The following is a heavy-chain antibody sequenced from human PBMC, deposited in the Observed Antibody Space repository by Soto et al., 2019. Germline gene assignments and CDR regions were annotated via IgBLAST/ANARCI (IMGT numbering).Heavy chain of an antibody. CDR3: ARAQRGLRFSEWLPTYGMDV. Sequence: PSETLSLTCTVSGGSISSGDYYWSWIRQPPGKGLEWIGYIYYSGSTYYNPSLKSRVTISVDTSKNQLSLKLNSVSAADTAVYYCARAQRGLRFSEWLPTYGMDVWGQGTTVTVSS. D-gene: IGHD3-3*01. CDR1: GGSISSGDYY. CDR2: IYYSGST. J-gene: IGHJ6*02. V-gene: IGHV4-30-4*01.